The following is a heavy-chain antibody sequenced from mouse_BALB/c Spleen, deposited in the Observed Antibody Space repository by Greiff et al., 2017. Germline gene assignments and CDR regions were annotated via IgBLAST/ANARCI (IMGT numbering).Heavy chain of an antibody. D-gene: IGHD1-1*01. Sequence: QVQLQQPGAELVKPGASVKLSCKASGYTFTSYWMHWVKQRPGQGLEWIGEIDPADSYTNYNPKFKGKATLTVDKSSSTAYMQLSSLTSEDSAVYYCANGAVVAPLGYWGQGTRVTVAA. V-gene: IGHV1-69*02. J-gene: IGHJ3*01. CDR1: GYTFTSYW. CDR3: ANGAVVAPLGY. CDR2: IDPADSYT.